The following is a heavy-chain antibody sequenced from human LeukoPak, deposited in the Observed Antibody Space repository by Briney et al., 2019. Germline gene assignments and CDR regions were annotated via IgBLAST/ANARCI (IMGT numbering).Heavy chain of an antibody. D-gene: IGHD6-19*01. J-gene: IGHJ4*02. V-gene: IGHV3-7*03. CDR2: IKANGSEK. Sequence: GGSLRLSCAASEFTFSNLWMSWVRQAPGKGLEWVAKIKANGSEKTYVDSVKGRFTCSRDNPKNSLFLQTHSVRAEDTAVYYCAIPRGWSYFDYWGRGSLVTVSS. CDR3: AIPRGWSYFDY. CDR1: EFTFSNLW.